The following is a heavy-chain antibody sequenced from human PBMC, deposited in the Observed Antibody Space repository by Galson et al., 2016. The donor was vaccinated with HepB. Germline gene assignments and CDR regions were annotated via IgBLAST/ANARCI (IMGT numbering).Heavy chain of an antibody. V-gene: IGHV3-33*01. D-gene: IGHD5-12*01. Sequence: SLRLSCAASGFTFSTFGMHWVRQAPGKGLEWVALIYYDGSNKYYADSVKGRFTISRDNSYNTLYLQMNSLRAEDTAVYYCARGRWIIDVWGQGTTVTVSS. CDR1: GFTFSTFG. CDR2: IYYDGSNK. CDR3: ARGRWIIDV. J-gene: IGHJ6*02.